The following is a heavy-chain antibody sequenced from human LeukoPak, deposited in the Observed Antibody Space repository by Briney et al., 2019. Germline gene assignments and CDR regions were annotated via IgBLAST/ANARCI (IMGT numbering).Heavy chain of an antibody. D-gene: IGHD3-16*02. V-gene: IGHV3-30*02. CDR1: GFTFSSYG. CDR2: IRYDRSNK. J-gene: IGHJ4*02. CDR3: AKVDAPYDYVWGSYHLGDY. Sequence: PGGSLRLSCAASGFTFSSYGMHWVRQAPGKGLEWVAFIRYDRSNKYYADSVKGRFAISRDNSKNTLYLQMNSLRAEDTAVYYCAKVDAPYDYVWGSYHLGDYWGQGTLVTVSS.